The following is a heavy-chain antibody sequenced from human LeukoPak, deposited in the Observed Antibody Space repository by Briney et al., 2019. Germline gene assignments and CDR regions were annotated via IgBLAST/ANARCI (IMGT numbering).Heavy chain of an antibody. CDR2: INHSGST. J-gene: IGHJ4*02. V-gene: IGHV4-34*01. D-gene: IGHD5-12*01. CDR1: GGSFSGYY. CDR3: ARDSVNGYSGYDG. Sequence: SETLSLTCAVYGGSFSGYYWSWIRQPPGKGLEWIGEINHSGSTNYNPSLRSRGTISVDTSKTQFSLKLSSVTAADTAVYYCARDSVNGYSGYDGWGQGTLVTVSS.